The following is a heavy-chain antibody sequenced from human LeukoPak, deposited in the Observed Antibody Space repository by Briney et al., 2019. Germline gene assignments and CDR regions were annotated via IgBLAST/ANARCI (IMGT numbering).Heavy chain of an antibody. CDR2: IKQDGSEK. D-gene: IGHD4-17*01. CDR1: GFTFSSYW. J-gene: IGHJ4*02. V-gene: IGHV3-7*01. CDR3: ARGSGDLDF. Sequence: GGSLRLSCAASGFTFSSYWMSWVRQPPGKGLEWVASIKQDGSEKHCVDSVKGRFTISRDNAKNSLYLQMNSLRVEDTAVYYCARGSGDLDFWGQGTLVTVSS.